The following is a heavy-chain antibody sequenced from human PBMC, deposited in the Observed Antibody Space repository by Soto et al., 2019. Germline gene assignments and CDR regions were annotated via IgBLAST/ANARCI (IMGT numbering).Heavy chain of an antibody. D-gene: IGHD2-8*01. V-gene: IGHV1-2*04. CDR2: INPKSGGT. J-gene: IGHJ6*02. CDR1: GYSFTDYH. CDR3: ARGDSTDCSNGVCSFFYNHDMDV. Sequence: GASVKVSCKASGYSFTDYHIHWVRQAPGQGLEWLGRINPKSGGTSTAQKFQGWVTMTTDTSISTSSMELTRLTSDDTAIYYCARGDSTDCSNGVCSFFYNHDMDVWGQGTTVTVSS.